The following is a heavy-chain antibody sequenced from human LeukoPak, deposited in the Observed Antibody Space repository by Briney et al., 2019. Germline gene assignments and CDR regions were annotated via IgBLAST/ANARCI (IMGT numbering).Heavy chain of an antibody. D-gene: IGHD4-23*01. CDR3: ATALWSRWLMDY. J-gene: IGHJ4*02. Sequence: ASVKVSCKVSGYTLTELSMHWVRHAPGKGLEWRGGFDPEDGETICAQKFQGRVTMTEDTSTDTAYMELSSLRSEDTAVYYCATALWSRWLMDYWGQGTLVTVSS. V-gene: IGHV1-24*01. CDR1: GYTLTELS. CDR2: FDPEDGET.